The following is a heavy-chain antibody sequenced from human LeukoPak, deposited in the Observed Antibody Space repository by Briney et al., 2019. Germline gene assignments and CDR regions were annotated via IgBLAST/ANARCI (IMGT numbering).Heavy chain of an antibody. CDR3: ARYSSSWHANDY. J-gene: IGHJ4*02. Sequence: GGSLRLSCAASGFTFSTYWMHWVRQAPGKGLVWGSRISSDGGSVSYADSVRGRFTISRDNAKNTMYLQMNGLRAEDTAVYFCARYSSSWHANDYWGQGTLVTVSS. D-gene: IGHD6-13*01. V-gene: IGHV3-74*01. CDR1: GFTFSTYW. CDR2: ISSDGGSV.